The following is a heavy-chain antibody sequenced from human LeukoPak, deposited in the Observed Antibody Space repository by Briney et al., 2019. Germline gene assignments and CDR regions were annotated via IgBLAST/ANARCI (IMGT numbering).Heavy chain of an antibody. J-gene: IGHJ2*01. CDR2: IFYSGST. CDR1: GGSISSSGYY. D-gene: IGHD3-16*01. CDR3: ARQSWGRYWYFDL. V-gene: IGHV4-39*01. Sequence: SETLSLTCTVSGGSISSSGYYWSWIRQPPGKGLEWIGSIFYSGSTYYTPSLKSRVTISVDTSKNLFSLRLSSLTAADTAVYYCARQSWGRYWYFDLWGRGTLVTVSS.